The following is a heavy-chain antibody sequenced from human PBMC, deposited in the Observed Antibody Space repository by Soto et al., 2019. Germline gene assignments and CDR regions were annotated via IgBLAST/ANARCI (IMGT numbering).Heavy chain of an antibody. CDR3: ARTDCNSSTCPHALLGATTMDY. D-gene: IGHD2-2*01. CDR2: MWYDGTNE. J-gene: IGHJ4*01. CDR1: GFTFSTYG. Sequence: GGSLRLSCAASGFTFSTYGMHWVRQAPGKGLEWVAVMWYDGTNEQYADTVKGRFTISSDNSKSTLYLQMNSQRPDDTGAYYRARTDCNSSTCPHALLGATTMDYWGHGTPVTVS. V-gene: IGHV3-33*01.